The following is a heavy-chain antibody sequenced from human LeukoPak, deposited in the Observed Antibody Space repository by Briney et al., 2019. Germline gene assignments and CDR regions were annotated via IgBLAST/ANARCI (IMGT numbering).Heavy chain of an antibody. Sequence: GGSLRLSCAASGFTFSTYAMSWVRQAPGKGLEWVSTIYTGGNTYYAASVKGRFTISRDFSKNTVFPHMNSLRAEDTAMYYCARGDDSGYYDYFDYWGQGALVTVSS. D-gene: IGHD5-12*01. V-gene: IGHV3-53*01. J-gene: IGHJ4*02. CDR3: ARGDDSGYYDYFDY. CDR1: GFTFSTYA. CDR2: IYTGGNT.